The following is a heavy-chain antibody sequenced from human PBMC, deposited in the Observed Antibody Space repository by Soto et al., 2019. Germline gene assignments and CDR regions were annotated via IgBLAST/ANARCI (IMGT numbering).Heavy chain of an antibody. CDR3: ASDLDSSSSFVDWFDP. J-gene: IGHJ5*02. CDR1: GYTFTSYG. CDR2: ISAYNGNT. V-gene: IGHV1-18*01. Sequence: ASVKVSCKDSGYTFTSYGISWVRQAPGQGLEWMGWISAYNGNTNYAQKLQGRVTMTTDTSTSTAYMELRSLRSDHTAVYYCASDLDSSSSFVDWFDPWGHVTLFP. D-gene: IGHD6-6*01.